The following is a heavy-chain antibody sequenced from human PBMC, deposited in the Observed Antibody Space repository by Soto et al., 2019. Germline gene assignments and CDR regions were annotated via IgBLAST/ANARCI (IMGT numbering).Heavy chain of an antibody. J-gene: IGHJ5*02. CDR1: GGSMNSYH. CDR3: ARDQGVAAAGITSFEA. D-gene: IGHD6-13*01. V-gene: IGHV4-4*07. CDR2: IHSSGST. Sequence: XETLSLTCTVSGGSMNSYHWSWIRQPAGKGLEWIGHIHSSGSTNYNPSLKSRVTMSVDTSKNQFSLRLMSLTAADTAVYYCARDQGVAAAGITSFEAWGQGSMVTVSS.